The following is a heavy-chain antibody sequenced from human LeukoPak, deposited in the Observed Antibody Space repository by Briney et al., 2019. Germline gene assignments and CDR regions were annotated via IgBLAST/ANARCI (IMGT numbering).Heavy chain of an antibody. V-gene: IGHV1-2*02. J-gene: IGHJ4*02. CDR3: ATTMLSGSYYLPDY. Sequence: ASVKVSFKAYTYTFTAYSIHWVRQAPGQGLEWMGWINPNSGGTNYAQKFQGRVTVTRDTSINTAYLDLSRLTSDDTAVYYCATTMLSGSYYLPDYWGQGTQVTVSS. CDR2: INPNSGGT. D-gene: IGHD1-26*01. CDR1: TYTFTAYS.